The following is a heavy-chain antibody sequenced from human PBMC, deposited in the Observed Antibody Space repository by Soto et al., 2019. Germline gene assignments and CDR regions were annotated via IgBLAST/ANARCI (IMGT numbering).Heavy chain of an antibody. Sequence: GASVKVSCKVSGYTLTELSMHWVRQAPGKGLEWMGGFDPEDGETIYAQKFQGRVTMTEDTSTDTAYMELSSLRSEDTAVYYCATVQSYEIDYYYYYYMDVWGKGTTVTVS. CDR3: ATVQSYEIDYYYYYYMDV. J-gene: IGHJ6*03. V-gene: IGHV1-24*01. D-gene: IGHD1-26*01. CDR2: FDPEDGET. CDR1: GYTLTELS.